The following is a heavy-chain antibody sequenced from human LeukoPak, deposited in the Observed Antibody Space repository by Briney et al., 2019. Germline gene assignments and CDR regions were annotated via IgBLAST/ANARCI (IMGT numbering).Heavy chain of an antibody. D-gene: IGHD3-22*01. CDR2: ISGSGGST. Sequence: SGGSLRLSCAASGFTFRSYAMSWVRQAPGKGLEWVSAISGSGGSTYYADSVKGRFTISRDNSKNTLYLQMNSLRGEDTAVYYCAKEYYDSSGYPGLDAFDIWGQGTMVTVSS. CDR3: AKEYYDSSGYPGLDAFDI. CDR1: GFTFRSYA. J-gene: IGHJ3*02. V-gene: IGHV3-23*01.